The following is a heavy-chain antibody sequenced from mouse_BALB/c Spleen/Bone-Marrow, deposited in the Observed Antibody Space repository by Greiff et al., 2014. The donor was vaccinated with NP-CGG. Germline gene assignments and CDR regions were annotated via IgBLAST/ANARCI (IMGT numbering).Heavy chain of an antibody. CDR2: INPNNGGT. J-gene: IGHJ4*01. Sequence: VQLKESGPELVKPGASVKISCKTSGYTFTEYTMHWVKQSHGRSLEWIGGINPNNGGTSYNQKFKGKATLTVDKSSSTAYMELRSLTSEDSAVYYCARKDYGYNYAMDYWGQGTSVTVSS. V-gene: IGHV1-18*01. CDR3: ARKDYGYNYAMDY. D-gene: IGHD1-2*01. CDR1: GYTFTEYT.